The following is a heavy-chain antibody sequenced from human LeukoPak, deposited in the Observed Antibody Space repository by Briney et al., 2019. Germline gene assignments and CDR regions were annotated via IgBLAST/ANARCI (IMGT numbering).Heavy chain of an antibody. D-gene: IGHD5-24*01. CDR1: GFTFSGYN. CDR2: ISIDSGNT. CDR3: ARDYKYAFDN. V-gene: IGHV3-48*01. Sequence: GGSLRLSCSASGFTFSGYNMNWFRQAPGKGLEWMSYISIDSGNTNYADSVKGRFTISGDKATNSLYLQMNSLQVEDTAVYYCARDYKYAFDNWGQGTLVTVSS. J-gene: IGHJ4*02.